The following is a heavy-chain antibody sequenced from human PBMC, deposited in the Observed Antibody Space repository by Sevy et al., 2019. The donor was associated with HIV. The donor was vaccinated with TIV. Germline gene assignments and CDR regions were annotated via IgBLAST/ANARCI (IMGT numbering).Heavy chain of an antibody. CDR2: ISSSGSTI. CDR1: GFTFTDYY. V-gene: IGHV3-11*04. J-gene: IGHJ4*02. Sequence: GGSLRLSCEASGFTFTDYYMSWIRQAPGKGLEWVSYISSSGSTIYYADSVKGRFTISRDNAKNSLYLQMNSLRAEDTAVYYCARDFTTFDYGGNPTHSDYFDFWGQGTLVTVSS. D-gene: IGHD4-17*01. CDR3: ARDFTTFDYGGNPTHSDYFDF.